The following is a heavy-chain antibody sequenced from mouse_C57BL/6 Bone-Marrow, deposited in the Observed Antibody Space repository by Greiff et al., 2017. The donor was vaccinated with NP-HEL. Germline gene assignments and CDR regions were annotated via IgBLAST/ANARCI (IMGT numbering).Heavy chain of an antibody. V-gene: IGHV1-52*01. CDR1: GYTFTSYW. J-gene: IGHJ3*01. D-gene: IGHD1-1*02. CDR2: IDPSDSDT. Sequence: QVQLQQPGAELVRPGSSVKLSCKASGYTFTSYWMHWVKQRPIQGLEWIGNIDPSDSDTHYNQKFKDKATLTVDKSSSTAYMQLSSQTSEDSAVXYCARGSRFAYGGQGTLVTVSA. CDR3: ARGSRFAY.